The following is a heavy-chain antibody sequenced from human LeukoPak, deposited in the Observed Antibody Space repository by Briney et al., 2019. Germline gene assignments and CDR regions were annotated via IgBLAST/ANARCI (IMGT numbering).Heavy chain of an antibody. D-gene: IGHD6-13*01. CDR1: GGSISSYY. CDR2: IYTSGST. V-gene: IGHV4-4*07. J-gene: IGHJ5*02. CDR3: ARGYSSSWYLNWFDP. Sequence: SETLSLTCTVSGGSISSYYWSWIRQPAGKGLEWIGRIYTSGSTYYNPSLKSQVTISVDTSKHQFSLKLTSVTAADTAVYYCARGYSSSWYLNWFDPWGQGTLVTVSS.